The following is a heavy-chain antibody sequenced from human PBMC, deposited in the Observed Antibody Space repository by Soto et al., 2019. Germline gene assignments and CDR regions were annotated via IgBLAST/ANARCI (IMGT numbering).Heavy chain of an antibody. CDR1: GFTFSSYA. Sequence: QVQLVESGGGVVQPGRSLRLSCAASGFTFSSYAMHWVRQAPGKGLEWVAVISYDGSNKYYADSVKGRFTISRDNSKNTLYRQMNSLRAEDTAVYYCARDIAPTRPYGFLEWLHHPYNYYYYDGMDVWGQGTTVTVSS. CDR3: ARDIAPTRPYGFLEWLHHPYNYYYYDGMDV. D-gene: IGHD3-3*01. J-gene: IGHJ6*02. V-gene: IGHV3-30-3*01. CDR2: ISYDGSNK.